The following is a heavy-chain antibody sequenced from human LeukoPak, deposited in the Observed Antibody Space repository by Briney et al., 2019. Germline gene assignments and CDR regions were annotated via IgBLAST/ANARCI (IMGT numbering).Heavy chain of an antibody. CDR3: ARGRGYSGYDAIYYMDV. CDR1: GGTFSSYA. Sequence: SVKVSCKASGGTFSSYAISWVRQAPGQGLEWMGGIIPIFGTANYAQKFQGRVTITADESTSTAYMELSSLRSEDTAVYYCARGRGYSGYDAIYYMDVWGKGTTVTISS. V-gene: IGHV1-69*13. CDR2: IIPIFGTA. D-gene: IGHD5-12*01. J-gene: IGHJ6*03.